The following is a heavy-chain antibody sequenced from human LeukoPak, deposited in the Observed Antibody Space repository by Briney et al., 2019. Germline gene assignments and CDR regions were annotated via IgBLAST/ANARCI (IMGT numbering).Heavy chain of an antibody. CDR3: ARLRINLGSFDY. CDR2: IIPILGIA. Sequence: ASVKVSCKASGGTFSSYAISWVRQAPGQGLEWMGRIIPILGIANYAQKFQGRVTITADKSTSTAYMELSSLRSEDTAVYYCARLRINLGSFDYWGQGALVTVSS. J-gene: IGHJ4*02. CDR1: GGTFSSYA. V-gene: IGHV1-69*04.